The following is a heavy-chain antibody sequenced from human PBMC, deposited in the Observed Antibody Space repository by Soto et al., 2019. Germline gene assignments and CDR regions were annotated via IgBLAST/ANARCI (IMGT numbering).Heavy chain of an antibody. Sequence: SVKVSCKASGGTFSSYTISWVRQAPGQGLEWMGRIIPILGIANYAQKFQGRVTITADKSTSTAYMELSSLRSEDTAVYYCARDISMVPDAFDIWGQGTMVTVS. D-gene: IGHD3-10*01. CDR1: GGTFSSYT. CDR3: ARDISMVPDAFDI. V-gene: IGHV1-69*04. J-gene: IGHJ3*02. CDR2: IIPILGIA.